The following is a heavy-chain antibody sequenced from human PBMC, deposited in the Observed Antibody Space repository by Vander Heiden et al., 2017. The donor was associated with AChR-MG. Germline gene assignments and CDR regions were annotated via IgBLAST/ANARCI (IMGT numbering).Heavy chain of an antibody. D-gene: IGHD1-1*01. V-gene: IGHV3-33*01. CDR2: IWYDGSKK. J-gene: IGHJ3*02. Sequence: QVQLVESGGGVVQPGRSLRLSCAASGFTFSGYGMHWVRQAPGKGLEWVAGIWYDGSKKYYGDSVKGRFTISRDNSKNTLYLQMNSLRAEDTAVYYCARDDWMGGSHEGNGGFDMWGQGTMVTVSS. CDR3: ARDDWMGGSHEGNGGFDM. CDR1: GFTFSGYG.